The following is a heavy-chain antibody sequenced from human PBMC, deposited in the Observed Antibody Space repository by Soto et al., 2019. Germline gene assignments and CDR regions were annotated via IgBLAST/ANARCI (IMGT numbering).Heavy chain of an antibody. D-gene: IGHD4-17*01. CDR3: VKDMKWGGMTTIHYFDS. Sequence: EVQLVESGGGLVQPGRSLRLSCVASGFIADDYAMHWVRQAPGKGLEWVSGISSNSATINYADSVKGRFTISRDNAKNSLFLQMNSLRPEDKAFYYCVKDMKWGGMTTIHYFDSWGQGTLVNVSS. V-gene: IGHV3-9*02. CDR2: ISSNSATI. CDR1: GFIADDYA. J-gene: IGHJ4*02.